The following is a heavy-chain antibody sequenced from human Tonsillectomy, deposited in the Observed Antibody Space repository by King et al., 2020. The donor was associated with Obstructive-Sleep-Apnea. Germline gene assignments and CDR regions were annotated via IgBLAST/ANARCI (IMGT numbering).Heavy chain of an antibody. J-gene: IGHJ6*02. CDR1: GFTFSSYG. CDR2: ISYDGSNK. D-gene: IGHD6-13*01. CDR3: AKGLYSSSWNGMDV. V-gene: IGHV3-30*18. Sequence: VQLVESGGGVVQPGRSLRLSCAASGFTFSSYGMHWVRQAPGKGLEWVAVISYDGSNKYYADSVKGRFTISRDNSKNTLYLQMNSLRAEDTAVYYCAKGLYSSSWNGMDVWGQGTTVTVS.